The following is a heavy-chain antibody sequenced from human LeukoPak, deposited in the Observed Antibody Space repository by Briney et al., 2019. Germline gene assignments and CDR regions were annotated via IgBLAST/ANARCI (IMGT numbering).Heavy chain of an antibody. D-gene: IGHD3-10*01. J-gene: IGHJ1*01. CDR1: GFTFSEAW. CDR3: ARVSGPGMNEYFHL. Sequence: GGSLRLSCAASGFTFSEAWMHWVRQAPGKGLVWFSRINNDGSSTRYADSVKGRFTISRDNAKNTLYLQMNSLRAEDTAVYYCARVSGPGMNEYFHLWGQGTLVTVSS. CDR2: INNDGSST. V-gene: IGHV3-74*01.